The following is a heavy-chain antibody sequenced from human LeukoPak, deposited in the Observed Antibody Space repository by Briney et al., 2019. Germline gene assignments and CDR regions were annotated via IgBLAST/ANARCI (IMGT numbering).Heavy chain of an antibody. D-gene: IGHD4/OR15-4a*01. CDR2: IKKDGSEK. V-gene: IGHV3-7*01. CDR3: ARGPSYGARCDYLDF. CDR1: GFTFSDHW. J-gene: IGHJ4*02. Sequence: PGGSLSLSCAASGFTFSDHWLSWVRQVPAQGQDLVADIKKDGSEKNEVDSAKGRFTISRDNVKNSLYLEVNSLRAADTAVYYCARGPSYGARCDYLDFWGQGALVTVSS.